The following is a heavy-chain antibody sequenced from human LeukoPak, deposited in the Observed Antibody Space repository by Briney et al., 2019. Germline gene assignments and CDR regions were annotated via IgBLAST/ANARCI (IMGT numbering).Heavy chain of an antibody. CDR1: GFTFDDYA. CDR2: ISGDGGST. CDR3: AKDTSNWGVYYFDY. V-gene: IGHV3-43*02. J-gene: IGHJ4*02. D-gene: IGHD7-27*01. Sequence: TGGSLRLSCAAPGFTFDDYAMHWVRQAPGKGLEWVSLISGDGGSTYYADSVKGRFTISRDNSKNSLYLQMNSLRTEDTALYYCAKDTSNWGVYYFDYWGQGTLVTVSS.